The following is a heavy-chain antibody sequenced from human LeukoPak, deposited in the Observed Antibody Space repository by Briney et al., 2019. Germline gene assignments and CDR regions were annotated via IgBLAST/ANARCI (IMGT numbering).Heavy chain of an antibody. CDR3: AKKGANTGDFDY. V-gene: IGHV3-23*01. Sequence: GGSLRLSCAASGFTFSNFLMTWVRQAPGKGPEWVSAISGSGGDTYYADSVKGRFTISRDNSKNTLYLQMNSLRAEDTAVYYCAKKGANTGDFDYWGQGTLVTVSS. CDR1: GFTFSNFL. J-gene: IGHJ4*02. CDR2: ISGSGGDT. D-gene: IGHD1-26*01.